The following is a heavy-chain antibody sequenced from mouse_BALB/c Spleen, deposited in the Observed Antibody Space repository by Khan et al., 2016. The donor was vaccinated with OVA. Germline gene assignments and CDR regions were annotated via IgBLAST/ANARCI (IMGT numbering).Heavy chain of an antibody. D-gene: IGHD2-4*01. J-gene: IGHJ4*01. V-gene: IGHV2-6-1*01. CDR3: AKHPYYHYNVMDY. CDR2: IWSDGST. CDR1: GFSLTNYG. Sequence: QMQLEESGPGLVAPSQSLSITCTISGFSLTNYGVHWVRQPPGKGLEWLVVIWSDGSTTYNSALKSRLTITKDNSKSQVFLEMNSLQTDDTAIYFCAKHPYYHYNVMDYWGQGTSVTVSS.